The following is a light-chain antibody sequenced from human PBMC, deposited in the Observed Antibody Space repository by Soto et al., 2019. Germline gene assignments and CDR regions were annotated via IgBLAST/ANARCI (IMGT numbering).Light chain of an antibody. J-gene: IGKJ5*01. V-gene: IGKV3-20*01. CDR2: GAS. CDR3: QQHGSSPLIT. Sequence: KVLTQSPGTLSLSPGERATLSCRASQSVSSSYLAWYQQKPGQAPRLLIYGASSRATGIPDRFSGSGSGTDFTLTISRLEPEDFAVYYCQQHGSSPLITFGQGTRLEIK. CDR1: QSVSSSY.